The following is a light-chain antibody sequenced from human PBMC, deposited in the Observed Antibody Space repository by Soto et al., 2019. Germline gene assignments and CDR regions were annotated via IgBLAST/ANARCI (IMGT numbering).Light chain of an antibody. CDR3: QQYGGSPIT. CDR1: QSVSRR. Sequence: EGVFAQSPGTLAFSPGGGGTLSWRASQSVSRRLAWYQQRPGQSPRLLISGASMRASGVPVRFIGSGSGTDFTLTITRLEPEDFAVYYCQQYGGSPITFGLGTRLEIK. J-gene: IGKJ5*01. CDR2: GAS. V-gene: IGKV3-20*01.